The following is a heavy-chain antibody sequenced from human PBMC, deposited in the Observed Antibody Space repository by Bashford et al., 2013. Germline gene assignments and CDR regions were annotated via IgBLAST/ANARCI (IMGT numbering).Heavy chain of an antibody. CDR3: DKSIANYGMDV. CDR2: INTDGSST. Sequence: VRQAPGKGLVWVSHINTDGSSTTYADSVKGRFTISRDNAKNTLYLQMNSLRAEDTAVYYCDKSIANYGMDVVGPRDHGHRLL. J-gene: IGHJ6*02. D-gene: IGHD6-13*01. V-gene: IGHV3-74*01.